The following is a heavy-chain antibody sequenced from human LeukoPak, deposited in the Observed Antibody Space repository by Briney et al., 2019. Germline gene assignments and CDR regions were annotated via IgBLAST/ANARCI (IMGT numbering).Heavy chain of an antibody. Sequence: SETLSLTCAVYVGSFSGYYWSWIRQTPGKGLEWIGEINHGGSTSYNPSLKSRVTVSVLTSRNQFSLRLSSVTAADTAVYYCARRAVGEYWFDPWGQGTLVTVS. D-gene: IGHD3-16*01. CDR3: ARRAVGEYWFDP. CDR2: INHGGST. CDR1: VGSFSGYY. V-gene: IGHV4-34*01. J-gene: IGHJ5*02.